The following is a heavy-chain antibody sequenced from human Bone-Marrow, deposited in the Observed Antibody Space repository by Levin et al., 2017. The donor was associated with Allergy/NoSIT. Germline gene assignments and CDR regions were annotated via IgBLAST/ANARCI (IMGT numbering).Heavy chain of an antibody. CDR3: ARVAELGQVINNWFDP. V-gene: IGHV4-61*01. CDR1: GVSVSRSSYY. CDR2: IYYSGST. D-gene: IGHD2-21*01. Sequence: SETLSLSCFVSGVSVSRSSYYWSWVRQSPGKGLEYIGYIYYSGSTNYNPSLQSRVIITLDTYKNQFSLKLRSVTAADTAVYYCARVAELGQVINNWFDPWGQGTLVTVSS. J-gene: IGHJ5*02.